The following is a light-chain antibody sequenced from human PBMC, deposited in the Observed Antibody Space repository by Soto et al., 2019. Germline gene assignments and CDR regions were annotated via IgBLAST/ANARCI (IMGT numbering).Light chain of an antibody. J-gene: IGKJ5*01. CDR3: QQSYSTFP. Sequence: IQMTQSPSSLSASVGDRVTITCRASQTISTYLNWYQHKPGKAPKLLIYAAFSLQSGVPSRFSGSGSGTDFTLAINSLQREDFATYYCQQSYSTFPFGQGRLL. CDR1: QTISTY. CDR2: AAF. V-gene: IGKV1-39*01.